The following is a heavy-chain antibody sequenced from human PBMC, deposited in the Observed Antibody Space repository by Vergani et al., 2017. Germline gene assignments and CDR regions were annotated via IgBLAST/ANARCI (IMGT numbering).Heavy chain of an antibody. V-gene: IGHV3-33*01. CDR3: ARGYSYAPGYWYFEL. CDR1: GFTFSSYG. Sequence: QVQLVESGGGVVQPGRSLRLSCAASGFTFSSYGMHWVRQAPGKGLEWVAVIWYDGSNKYYADSVKGRFTISRDNSKNTLYLQMNSLRAEDTAVYYCARGYSYAPGYWYFELWGRGTLVTVSS. J-gene: IGHJ2*01. D-gene: IGHD5-18*01. CDR2: IWYDGSNK.